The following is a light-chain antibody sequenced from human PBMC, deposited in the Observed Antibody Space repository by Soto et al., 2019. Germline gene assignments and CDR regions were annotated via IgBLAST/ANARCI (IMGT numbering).Light chain of an antibody. CDR2: GAS. CDR3: QQYDNRPLT. CDR1: QSVYSN. Sequence: EIVMTQSQATLSVSPGERATLSCRASQSVYSNLAWYQQKPGQAPRFLIYGASTRATGIPARFSGSGSGTEFTLTISSLQSEDFTVYYCQQYDNRPLTFGGGTKV. V-gene: IGKV3-15*01. J-gene: IGKJ4*01.